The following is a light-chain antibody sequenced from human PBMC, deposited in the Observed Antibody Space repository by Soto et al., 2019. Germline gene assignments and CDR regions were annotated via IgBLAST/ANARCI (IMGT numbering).Light chain of an antibody. CDR2: AAS. CDR3: QKYNSATLGPHT. CDR1: QGISNY. J-gene: IGKJ4*01. V-gene: IGKV1-27*01. Sequence: DIQMTQSPSSLSASVGDRVTITCRASQGISNYLAWYQQKPGKVPKLLIYAASTLQTGVPSRFSGSGSGTDFTLTISSLQPEDDATYDYQKYNSATLGPHTFGGGTKVEIK.